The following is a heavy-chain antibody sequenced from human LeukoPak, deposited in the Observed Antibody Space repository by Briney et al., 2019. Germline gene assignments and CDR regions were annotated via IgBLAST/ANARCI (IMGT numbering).Heavy chain of an antibody. CDR1: GFTFDTYP. V-gene: IGHV3-64*02. CDR2: ITSDSGHT. Sequence: GGSLRLSCAASGFTFDTYPMHWVRQAPGKGLEFVSSITSDSGHTFYADSVKGRFTISRDNSKNTLYLQMGSLRPDDMGVYYRARDRTSGWSFDFWGQGTLVTVSS. CDR3: ARDRTSGWSFDF. J-gene: IGHJ4*02. D-gene: IGHD6-19*01.